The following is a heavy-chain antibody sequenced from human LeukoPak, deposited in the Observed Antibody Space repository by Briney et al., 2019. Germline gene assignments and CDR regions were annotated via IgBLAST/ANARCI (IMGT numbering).Heavy chain of an antibody. CDR1: GFTFSDYA. D-gene: IGHD4-23*01. Sequence: GGSLRLSCAASGFTFSDYAIHWVRQAPGKGLEWVSAISGSGGSTYYADSVKGRFTISRDNSKNTLYLQMNSLRAEDTAVYHCAKRTTVVTPERFFQHWGQGTLVTVSS. CDR3: AKRTTVVTPERFFQH. V-gene: IGHV3-23*01. J-gene: IGHJ1*01. CDR2: ISGSGGST.